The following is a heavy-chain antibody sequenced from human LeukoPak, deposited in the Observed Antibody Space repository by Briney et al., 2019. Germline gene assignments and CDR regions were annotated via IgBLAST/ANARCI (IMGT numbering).Heavy chain of an antibody. CDR3: ARSPRSSYYFDY. Sequence: ASVTVSCTASGYTFTSYYMHWVRQAPGQGLEWMGIINPSGGSKSYAQKFQGRVTMTRDTSTSTVYMELSSLRSEDTAVYYCARSPRSSYYFDYWGQGTLVTVSS. CDR1: GYTFTSYY. J-gene: IGHJ4*02. CDR2: INPSGGSK. V-gene: IGHV1-46*01.